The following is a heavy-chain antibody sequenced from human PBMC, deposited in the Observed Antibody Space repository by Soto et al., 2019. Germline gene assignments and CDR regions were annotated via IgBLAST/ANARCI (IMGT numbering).Heavy chain of an antibody. J-gene: IGHJ4*02. D-gene: IGHD6-13*01. CDR2: ISSSSSYI. Sequence: GGSLRLSCAASGFTFSSYSMNWVRQAPGKGLEWVSSISSSSSYIYYADSVKGRFTISRDNAKNSLYLQMNSLRAEDTAVYYCARDPHQTFTTAAGNFDYWGQGTLVTVSS. CDR3: ARDPHQTFTTAAGNFDY. CDR1: GFTFSSYS. V-gene: IGHV3-21*01.